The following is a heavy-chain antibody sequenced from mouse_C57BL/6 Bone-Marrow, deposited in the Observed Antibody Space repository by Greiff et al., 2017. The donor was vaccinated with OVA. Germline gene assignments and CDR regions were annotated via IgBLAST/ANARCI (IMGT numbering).Heavy chain of an antibody. J-gene: IGHJ1*03. CDR2: INPSNGGT. D-gene: IGHD1-1*01. Sequence: QVQLQQPGTELVKPGASVKLSCKASGYTFTSYWMHWVKQRPGQGLEWIGNINPSNGGTNYNEKFKSKATLTVDKSTSTAYMQLSSLTSEDSAVYYCLLITTVVDWYFDVWGTGTTVTVSS. V-gene: IGHV1-53*01. CDR3: LLITTVVDWYFDV. CDR1: GYTFTSYW.